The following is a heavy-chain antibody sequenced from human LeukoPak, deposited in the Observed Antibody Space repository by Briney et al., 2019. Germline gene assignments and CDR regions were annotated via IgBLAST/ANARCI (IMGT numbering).Heavy chain of an antibody. CDR1: GFNFRGYG. D-gene: IGHD3-22*01. V-gene: IGHV3-30*02. CDR2: IHYDGCNQ. Sequence: GGSLRLSCAASGFNFRGYGMHWVRQAPGKGLEWVTFIHYDGCNQYYADSVKGRFTISRDNSKNTLYLQMNGLRPEDTAVYYCAKAAYDSSGSWYYFDYWGQGTLVTVSS. CDR3: AKAAYDSSGSWYYFDY. J-gene: IGHJ4*02.